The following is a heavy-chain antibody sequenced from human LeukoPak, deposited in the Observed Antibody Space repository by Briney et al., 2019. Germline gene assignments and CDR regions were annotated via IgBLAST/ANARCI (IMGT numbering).Heavy chain of an antibody. CDR1: GITLSNYG. CDR2: ISDSGGRT. CDR3: AKRGVVIRVILVGFHKEAYYFDS. V-gene: IGHV3-23*01. Sequence: GGSLGLSCAVSGITLSNYGMSWVRQAPGKGLEWVAGISDSGGRTNYADSVKGRFTISRDNPKNTLYLQMNSLRAEDTAVYFCAKRGVVIRVILVGFHKEAYYFDSWGQRALVTVSS. J-gene: IGHJ4*02. D-gene: IGHD3-22*01.